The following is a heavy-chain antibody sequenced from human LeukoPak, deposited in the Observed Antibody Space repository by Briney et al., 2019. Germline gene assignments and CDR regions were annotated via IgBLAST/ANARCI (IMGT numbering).Heavy chain of an antibody. CDR3: ARGSSSWYRGAVDI. CDR2: IYPGDSDT. J-gene: IGHJ3*02. V-gene: IGHV5-51*01. D-gene: IGHD6-13*01. Sequence: PGESLKISCKVSGYSFASYWIGWVRQMPGKGLEWMGIIYPGDSDTRYSPSFQGQVTISADKSISTAYLQWSSLKASGTAMYYCARGSSSWYRGAVDIWGQGTMVTVSS. CDR1: GYSFASYW.